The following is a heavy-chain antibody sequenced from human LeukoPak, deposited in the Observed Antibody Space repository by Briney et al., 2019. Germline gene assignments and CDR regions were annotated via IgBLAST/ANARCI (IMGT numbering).Heavy chain of an antibody. CDR3: AGERSDMIGD. Sequence: GGSLRLSCAVSGFTFSRYWMHWVRQAPGKGLVWVSRINSDGSSTSYADSVKGRFTISRDNAKNTLYLQMNSLRAEDTDVYYCAGERSDMIGDWGQGTLVTVSS. D-gene: IGHD3-16*01. CDR1: GFTFSRYW. V-gene: IGHV3-74*01. CDR2: INSDGSST. J-gene: IGHJ4*02.